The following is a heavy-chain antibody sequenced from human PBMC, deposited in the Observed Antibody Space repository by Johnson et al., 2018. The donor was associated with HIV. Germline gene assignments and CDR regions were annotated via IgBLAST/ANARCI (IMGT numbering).Heavy chain of an antibody. CDR2: ISWYSGSI. J-gene: IGHJ3*02. Sequence: QVQLVESGGGLIQPGGSLKISCAASGFTFSGSAMHWVRQAPGKGLAWVSGISWYSGSIGYAESVQGRFTVSRDNSKNILYLEMNSLRAEDTAVYYCAFIEYSSLDAFDIWGQGTMVTVSS. CDR3: AFIEYSSLDAFDI. D-gene: IGHD6-6*01. V-gene: IGHV3-64*04. CDR1: GFTFSGSA.